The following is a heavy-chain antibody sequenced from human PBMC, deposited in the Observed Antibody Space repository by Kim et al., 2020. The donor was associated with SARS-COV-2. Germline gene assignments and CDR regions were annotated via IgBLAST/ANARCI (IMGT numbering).Heavy chain of an antibody. CDR3: ARDDENDAFDI. CDR2: ISYDGSNK. J-gene: IGHJ3*02. CDR1: GFTFSSYA. Sequence: GGSLRLSCAASGFTFSSYAMHWVRQAPGKGLEWVAVISYDGSNKYYADSVKGRFTISRDTSKNTLYLQMNSLRAEDTAVYYCARDDENDAFDIWGQGTMVTVSS. V-gene: IGHV3-30*04.